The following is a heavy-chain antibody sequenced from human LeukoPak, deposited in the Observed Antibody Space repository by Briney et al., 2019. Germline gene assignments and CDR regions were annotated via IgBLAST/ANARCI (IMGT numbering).Heavy chain of an antibody. CDR3: ARTESYSSSSGLDY. V-gene: IGHV5-51*01. CDR2: IYPGDSDT. D-gene: IGHD6-6*01. Sequence: GESLKISCKGSGSSFTTYWIGWGRRMPGKGLEWMGIIYPGDSDTRYSPSFQGQVTISADKSIGTAYLQWSSLKASDTAMYYCARTESYSSSSGLDYWGQGTLVTVSS. J-gene: IGHJ4*02. CDR1: GSSFTTYW.